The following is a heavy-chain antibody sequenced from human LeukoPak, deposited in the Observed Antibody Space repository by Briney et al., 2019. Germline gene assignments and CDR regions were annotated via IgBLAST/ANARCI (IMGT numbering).Heavy chain of an antibody. V-gene: IGHV4-34*01. CDR3: ARARTPYNWNDHYYYYYGMDV. CDR2: INHSGST. D-gene: IGHD1-1*01. Sequence: SETLSLTCAVYGGSFSGYYWSWIRQPPGKGLEWIGEINHSGSTYYNPSLKSRVTISVDTSKNQFSLKLSSVTAADTAVYYCARARTPYNWNDHYYYYYGMDVWGQGTTVTVSS. CDR1: GGSFSGYY. J-gene: IGHJ6*02.